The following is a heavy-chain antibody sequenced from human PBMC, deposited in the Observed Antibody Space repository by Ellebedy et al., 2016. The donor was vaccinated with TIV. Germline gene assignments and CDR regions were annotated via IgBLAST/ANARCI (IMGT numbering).Heavy chain of an antibody. Sequence: AASVKVSCKASGYTFTSYGISWVRQAPGQGLEWMGWISAYNGNTNYAQKLQGRVTMTTDTSTSTAYMELRSLRSDDTAVYYCARDGSIMITFGGVIVLYGMDVWGQGTTVTVSS. CDR3: ARDGSIMITFGGVIVLYGMDV. V-gene: IGHV1-18*04. CDR2: ISAYNGNT. D-gene: IGHD3-16*02. CDR1: GYTFTSYG. J-gene: IGHJ6*02.